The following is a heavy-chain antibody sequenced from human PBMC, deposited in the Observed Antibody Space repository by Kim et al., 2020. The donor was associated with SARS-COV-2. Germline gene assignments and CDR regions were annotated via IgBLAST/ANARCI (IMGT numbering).Heavy chain of an antibody. CDR1: GYTFTSYG. V-gene: IGHV1-18*01. J-gene: IGHJ4*02. D-gene: IGHD3-22*01. CDR2: ISAYNGNT. CDR3: SSGYYNFYFDY. Sequence: ASVKVSCKASGYTFTSYGISWVRQVPGQGLEWMGWISAYNGNTNYAQKLQGRVTMTTDTSTSTAYMELRSLRSDDTAVYYCSSGYYNFYFDYWGQGTLVTVSS.